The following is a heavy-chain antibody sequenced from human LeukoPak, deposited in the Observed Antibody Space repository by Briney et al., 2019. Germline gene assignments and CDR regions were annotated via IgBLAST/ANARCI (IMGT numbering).Heavy chain of an antibody. Sequence: GGSLRLSCAASGFTFSSYAMSWVRQAPGKVLEWVSAISGSGGSTYYADSVKGRFTISRDNSKNTLYLQMNSLRAEDTAVYYCAKARSVVVVITPFDYWGQGTLVTVSS. CDR3: AKARSVVVVITPFDY. D-gene: IGHD3-22*01. CDR2: ISGSGGST. J-gene: IGHJ4*02. CDR1: GFTFSSYA. V-gene: IGHV3-23*01.